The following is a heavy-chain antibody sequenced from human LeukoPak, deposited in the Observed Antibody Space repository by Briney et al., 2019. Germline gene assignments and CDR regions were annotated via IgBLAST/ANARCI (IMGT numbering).Heavy chain of an antibody. D-gene: IGHD2-2*01. Sequence: PGGSLRLSCAASGFTFSSYAMSWVRQAPGKGLEWVSVIYSGGSTYYADSVKGRFTISRDNSKNTLYLQMNSLRAEDTAVYYCARYCSSTSCYAFDYWGQGTLVTVSS. CDR3: ARYCSSTSCYAFDY. V-gene: IGHV3-66*01. CDR2: IYSGGST. J-gene: IGHJ4*02. CDR1: GFTFSSYA.